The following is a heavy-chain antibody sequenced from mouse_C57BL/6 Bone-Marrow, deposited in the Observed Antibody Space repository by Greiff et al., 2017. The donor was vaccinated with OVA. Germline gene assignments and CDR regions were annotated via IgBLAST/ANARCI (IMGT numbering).Heavy chain of an antibody. V-gene: IGHV1-69*01. Sequence: QVQLQQPGAELVMPGASVKLSCKASGYTFTSYWMHWVKQRPGQGLEWIGEIDPSDSYTNYNQKFKGKSTLTVDKSSSTAYMQLSSLTSEDSAVYYCARITTVVATGELYWYFDDWGTGTTVTVSS. CDR2: IDPSDSYT. D-gene: IGHD1-1*01. CDR3: ARITTVVATGELYWYFDD. CDR1: GYTFTSYW. J-gene: IGHJ1*03.